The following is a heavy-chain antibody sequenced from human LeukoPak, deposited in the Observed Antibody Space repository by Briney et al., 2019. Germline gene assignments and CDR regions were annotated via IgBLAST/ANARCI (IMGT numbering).Heavy chain of an antibody. J-gene: IGHJ6*02. Sequence: ASVKVSCKASGGTFSSYAISWVRQAPGQGLEWMGRIIPILGIANYAQKFQGRVTITADKSTSTAYMELSSLRSEDTAVYYCAREYSGYEYGMDVWGQGTTVTVSS. CDR3: AREYSGYEYGMDV. V-gene: IGHV1-69*04. D-gene: IGHD5-12*01. CDR2: IIPILGIA. CDR1: GGTFSSYA.